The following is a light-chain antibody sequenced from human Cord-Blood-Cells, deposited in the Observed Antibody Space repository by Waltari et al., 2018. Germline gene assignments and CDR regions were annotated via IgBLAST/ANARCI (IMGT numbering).Light chain of an antibody. V-gene: IGLV3-19*01. J-gene: IGLJ2*01. CDR1: SLRSYY. CDR2: GKN. Sequence: SSELTQDPAVSVALGQTVRITCQGDSLRSYYASWYQQKPEQAPVLVIYGKNNRPPGIPDRLSGSRLGNTASLTITGAQAEDEADYYCNSRDSSGNQVVFGGGTKLTVL. CDR3: NSRDSSGNQVV.